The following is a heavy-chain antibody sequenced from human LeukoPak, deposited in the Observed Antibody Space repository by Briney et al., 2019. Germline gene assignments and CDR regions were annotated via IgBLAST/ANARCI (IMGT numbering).Heavy chain of an antibody. Sequence: GGSLRLSCAASGFRFEDFAMFWVRQVSGKGLEWVSFISWSGAQLGYADFVEGRFTISRDNAKNSLYLELSGLRPEDTAMYFCAKAIAAVAGYDAFDIWGQGTMVTVSS. CDR2: ISWSGAQL. V-gene: IGHV3-9*01. CDR1: GFRFEDFA. J-gene: IGHJ3*02. CDR3: AKAIAAVAGYDAFDI. D-gene: IGHD6-19*01.